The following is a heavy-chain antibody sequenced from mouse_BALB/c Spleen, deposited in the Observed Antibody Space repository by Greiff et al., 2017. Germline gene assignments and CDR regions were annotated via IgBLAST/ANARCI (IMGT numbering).Heavy chain of an antibody. CDR3: TRWYDDGYYAMDY. V-gene: IGHV1-69*02. CDR1: GYTFTSYW. D-gene: IGHD2-14*01. Sequence: VQLQQPGAELVRPGASVKLSCKASGYTFTSYWINWVKQRPGQGLEWIGNIYPSDSYTNYNQKFKDKATLTVDKSSSTAYMQLSSPTSEDSAVYYCTRWYDDGYYAMDYWGQGTSVTVSS. J-gene: IGHJ4*01. CDR2: IYPSDSYT.